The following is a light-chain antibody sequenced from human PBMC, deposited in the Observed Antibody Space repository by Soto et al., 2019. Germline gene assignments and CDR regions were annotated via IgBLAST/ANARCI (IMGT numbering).Light chain of an antibody. J-gene: IGLJ1*01. V-gene: IGLV2-14*01. CDR2: EVS. CDR1: SSDVGAYNF. Sequence: QSALTQPASVSGSPGQSITISCTGTSSDVGAYNFVSWYQQHPGKAPKFIIYEVSNRPSGVSNRFSGSKSGNTASLSISGLQAEDEADYYCTSYTTSSTYVFGTGTKATVL. CDR3: TSYTTSSTYV.